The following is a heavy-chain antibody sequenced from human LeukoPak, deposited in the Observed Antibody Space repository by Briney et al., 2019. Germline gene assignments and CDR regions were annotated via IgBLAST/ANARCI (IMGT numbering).Heavy chain of an antibody. CDR3: ARGMKYSSGWSEYYFDY. V-gene: IGHV4-34*01. CDR1: GGSFIGYS. CDR2: INHSGST. Sequence: ETLSLTCAVYGGSFIGYSWSWIRQSPGKGLEWIGEINHSGSTNYNPSLKSRVTISVDTSKNQFSLKLNSVTAADTAMYYCARGMKYSSGWSEYYFDYWGQGTLVTVSS. D-gene: IGHD6-19*01. J-gene: IGHJ4*02.